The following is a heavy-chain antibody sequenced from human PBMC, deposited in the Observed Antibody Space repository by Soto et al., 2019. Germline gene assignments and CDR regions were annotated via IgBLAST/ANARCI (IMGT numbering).Heavy chain of an antibody. CDR2: IYYSGST. D-gene: IGHD2-2*02. J-gene: IGHJ1*01. V-gene: IGHV4-59*01. CDR1: GGSISSYY. CDR3: ARDLRSQMLYGYFYY. Sequence: SEPLSLTCIVSGGSISSYYYTWVRQPPGKGLEWIGYIYYSGSTNYNPSLRSRVTISVDTSKNQFFLKLSSVTAADTAVYFCARDLRSQMLYGYFYYWGQGTPVTVS.